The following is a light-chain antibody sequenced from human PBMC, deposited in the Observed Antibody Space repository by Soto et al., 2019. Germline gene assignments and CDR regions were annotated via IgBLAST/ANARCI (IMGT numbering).Light chain of an antibody. CDR1: QSVLYSSRNKNY. V-gene: IGKV4-1*01. Sequence: DIVMTQSPDSLAVSLGERATIHCKSSQSVLYSSRNKNYLAWYQQKPGQPPKLLISWASTRESGVPDRFSGSGSGTDFTLTISSLQAEDVAFYYCQHYYTTPPAFGQGTKVEI. J-gene: IGKJ1*01. CDR3: QHYYTTPPA. CDR2: WAS.